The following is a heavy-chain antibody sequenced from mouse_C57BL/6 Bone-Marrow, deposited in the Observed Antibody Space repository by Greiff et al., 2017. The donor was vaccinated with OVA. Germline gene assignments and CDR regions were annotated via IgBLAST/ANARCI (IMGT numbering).Heavy chain of an antibody. V-gene: IGHV1-64*01. CDR3: ARHYGSSLYYAMDY. J-gene: IGHJ4*01. D-gene: IGHD1-1*01. CDR1: GYTFTSYW. CDR2: IHPNSGST. Sequence: QVQLQQSGAELVKPGASVKLSCKASGYTFTSYWMHWVKQRPGQGLEWIGMIHPNSGSTNYNEKFKSKATLTVDKSSSTAYMQLSSLTSEDSAVYYCARHYGSSLYYAMDYWGQGTSVTVSS.